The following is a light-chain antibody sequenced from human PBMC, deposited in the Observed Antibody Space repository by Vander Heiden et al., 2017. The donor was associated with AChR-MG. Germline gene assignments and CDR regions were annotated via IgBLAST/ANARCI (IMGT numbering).Light chain of an antibody. CDR3: CSYSDSSTHVL. CDR1: SSDVGSYKL. Sequence: QTALTQPAPVSGSPGQPISISCTGTSSDVGSYKLVSWYQQHSGKAPKLLIYEVSKRPSGVSSRFSGSKSATTAFLTISGLQSEDEADYYCCSYSDSSTHVLFGGGTKLAVL. J-gene: IGLJ2*01. CDR2: EVS. V-gene: IGLV2-23*02.